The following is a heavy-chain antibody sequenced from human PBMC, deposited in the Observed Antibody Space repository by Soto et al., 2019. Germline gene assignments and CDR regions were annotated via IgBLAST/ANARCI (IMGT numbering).Heavy chain of an antibody. V-gene: IGHV1-18*04. J-gene: IGHJ5*02. CDR2: ISAYNGNT. CDR3: ARVTRVGVSKKTIAAAGTDWSDPWFDP. Sequence: ASVKVSCKASGYTFTSYGISWVRQAPGQGLEWMGWISAYNGNTNYAQKLQGRVTMTTDTSTSTAYMELRSLRSDDTAVYYCARVTRVGVSKKTIAAAGTDWSDPWFDPWGQGTLVT. CDR1: GYTFTSYG. D-gene: IGHD6-13*01.